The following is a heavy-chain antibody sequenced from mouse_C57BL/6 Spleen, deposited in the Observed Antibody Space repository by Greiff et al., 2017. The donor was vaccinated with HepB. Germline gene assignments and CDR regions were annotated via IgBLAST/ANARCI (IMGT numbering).Heavy chain of an antibody. D-gene: IGHD2-5*01. CDR1: GFNIKDDY. Sequence: EVQLQQSGAELVRPGASVKLSCTASGFNIKDDYMHWVKQRPEQGLEWIGWIDPENGDTEYASKFQGKATITAYTSSNTAYLQLSSLTSEDTAVYYYTRENDYSNYVEFAYWGQGTLVTVSA. CDR3: TRENDYSNYVEFAY. V-gene: IGHV14-4*01. J-gene: IGHJ3*01. CDR2: IDPENGDT.